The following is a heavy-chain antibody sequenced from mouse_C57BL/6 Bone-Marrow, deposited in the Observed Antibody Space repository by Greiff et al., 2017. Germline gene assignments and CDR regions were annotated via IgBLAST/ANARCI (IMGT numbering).Heavy chain of an antibody. CDR1: GYTFTSYW. Sequence: QVHVKQPGAELVKPGASVKMSCKASGYTFTSYWITWVKQRPGQGLEWIGDIYPGSGSTTYNEKFKSKATLTVDTSSSTAYMQLSSLTSEDSAVYYCARRGAYYGGAMDDWGQGTSVTVSS. CDR3: ARRGAYYGGAMDD. J-gene: IGHJ4*01. V-gene: IGHV1-55*01. CDR2: IYPGSGST. D-gene: IGHD2-10*01.